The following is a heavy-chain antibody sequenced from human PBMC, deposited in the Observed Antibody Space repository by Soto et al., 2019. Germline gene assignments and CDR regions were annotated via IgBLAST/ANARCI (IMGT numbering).Heavy chain of an antibody. CDR2: INPSGGST. V-gene: IGHV1-46*01. CDR1: GYTFTSYY. J-gene: IGHJ5*02. CDR3: TPDPGAWFDP. Sequence: GASVKVSCKASGYTFTSYYMHWVRQAPGQGLEWMGIINPSGGSTSYAQKFKGRVTMTRDTSTSTVYMELSSLKTEDTAVYYCTPDPGAWFDPWGQGTLVTVSS. D-gene: IGHD3-10*01.